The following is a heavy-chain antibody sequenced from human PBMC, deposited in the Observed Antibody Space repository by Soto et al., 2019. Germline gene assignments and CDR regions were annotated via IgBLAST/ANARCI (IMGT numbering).Heavy chain of an antibody. V-gene: IGHV3-23*01. CDR3: AKNYYLDN. CDR2: INIDGNT. Sequence: TGGSLRLSCAASGFTFSRFAMTWVRQGPGKGPEWVSSINIDGNTHYADSVKGRFTISRDDSKNMLFLQMNSLRTEDTAIYYCAKNYYLDNWGQGTLVTVSS. CDR1: GFTFSRFA. J-gene: IGHJ4*02.